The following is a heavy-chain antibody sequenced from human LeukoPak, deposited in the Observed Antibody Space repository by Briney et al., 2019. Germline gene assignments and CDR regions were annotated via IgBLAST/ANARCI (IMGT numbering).Heavy chain of an antibody. V-gene: IGHV4-34*01. D-gene: IGHD5-24*01. Sequence: SETLSLTCAVYGGSFSGYYWSWIRQPPGKGLDWIGEINHSGSTNYNPSLKSRVTISVDTSKNQFSLKLSSVTAADTAVYYCARGWKRWLQLASFDYWGQGTLVTVSS. CDR1: GGSFSGYY. CDR2: INHSGST. J-gene: IGHJ4*02. CDR3: ARGWKRWLQLASFDY.